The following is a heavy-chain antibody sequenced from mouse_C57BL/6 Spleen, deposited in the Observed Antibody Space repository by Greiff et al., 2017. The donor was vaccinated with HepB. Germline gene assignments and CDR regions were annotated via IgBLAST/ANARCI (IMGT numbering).Heavy chain of an antibody. V-gene: IGHV5-4*03. D-gene: IGHD1-1*01. J-gene: IGHJ2*01. CDR1: GFTFSSYA. CDR3: ARGHGSSYDFDY. CDR2: ISDGGSYT. Sequence: DVMLVESGGGLVKPGGSLKLSCAASGFTFSSYAMSWVRQTPEKRLEWVATISDGGSYTYYPDNVKGRFTISRDNAKNNLYLQMSHLKSEDTAMYYCARGHGSSYDFDYWGQGTTLTVSS.